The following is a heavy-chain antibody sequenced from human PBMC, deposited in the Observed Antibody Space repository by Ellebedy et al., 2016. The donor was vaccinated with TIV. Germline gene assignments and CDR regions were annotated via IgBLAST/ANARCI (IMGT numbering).Heavy chain of an antibody. J-gene: IGHJ4*02. D-gene: IGHD4-23*01. Sequence: PGGSLRLSCTASAFTFSAYGMHWVRQAPGQGLEWEAVISHDGSKTYYADSVQGRFTISRDNSNNTLYLQMISLRTDDTAVYYCGKERHPRPPRWMGPTYFDYWGQGTLVAVSS. CDR1: AFTFSAYG. V-gene: IGHV3-30*18. CDR3: GKERHPRPPRWMGPTYFDY. CDR2: ISHDGSKT.